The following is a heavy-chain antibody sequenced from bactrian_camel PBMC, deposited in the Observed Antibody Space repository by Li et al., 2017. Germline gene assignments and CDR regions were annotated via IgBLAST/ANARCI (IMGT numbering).Heavy chain of an antibody. CDR1: VSGYTYGEYC. Sequence: HVQLVESGGGSVQAGGSLRLSCVRSVSGYTYGEYCMGWFRQAPGKEREGVATIYTGGGSTHYADSVKGRFTISQDNAKNTLFLQMNSLKAEDTAMYYCATRRYCTSISPAAFGNWGQGTQVTVS. V-gene: IGHV3S1*01. D-gene: IGHD1*01. CDR2: IYTGGGST. J-gene: IGHJ4*01. CDR3: ATRRYCTSISPAAFGN.